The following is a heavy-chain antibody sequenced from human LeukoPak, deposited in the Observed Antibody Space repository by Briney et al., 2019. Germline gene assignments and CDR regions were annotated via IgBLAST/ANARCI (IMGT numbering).Heavy chain of an antibody. J-gene: IGHJ3*02. V-gene: IGHV3-9*01. Sequence: PGGSLRLSCAASGFTFDDYAMHWVRQAPGKGLEGVSGISWNSGSIGYADSVKGRFTISRDNAKNSLYLQMNSLRAEDTAVYYCAKDISYGSGSRPSDAFDIWGQGTMVTVSS. CDR2: ISWNSGSI. D-gene: IGHD3-10*01. CDR3: AKDISYGSGSRPSDAFDI. CDR1: GFTFDDYA.